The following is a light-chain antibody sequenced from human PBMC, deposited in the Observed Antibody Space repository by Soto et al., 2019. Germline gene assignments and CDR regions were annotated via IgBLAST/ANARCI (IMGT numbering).Light chain of an antibody. CDR3: QQYGRSPRT. CDR2: AAS. J-gene: IGKJ1*01. V-gene: IGKV3-20*01. Sequence: EIVLTQSPGTLSLSPGEGATLSCSASQSVGSAYLAWYQQKHGQAPRLLIYAASNRAAGIPDRFSGSGSGTDFTLTISRLEPEDFAVYYCQQYGRSPRTFGQGTKVDIK. CDR1: QSVGSAY.